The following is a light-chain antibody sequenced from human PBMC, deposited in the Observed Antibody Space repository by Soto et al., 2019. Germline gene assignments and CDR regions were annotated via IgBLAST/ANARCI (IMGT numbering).Light chain of an antibody. CDR1: SRDIGAYNL. CDR2: EVR. J-gene: IGLJ2*01. CDR3: SAYTSRSTLV. Sequence: QSVLSQPASLSGSPGQSITISCSGTSRDIGAYNLVSRYQQLPGKAPKLLIYEVRSRPSGISYRFSGSKSGTTASLTISSLLPEDEADYYCSAYTSRSTLVFGGGTKLTVL. V-gene: IGLV2-14*01.